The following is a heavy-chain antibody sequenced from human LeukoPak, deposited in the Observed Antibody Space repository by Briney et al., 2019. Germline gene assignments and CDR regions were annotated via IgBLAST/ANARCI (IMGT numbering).Heavy chain of an antibody. CDR1: GGTFSSYA. Sequence: SVKVSCKASGGTFSSYAINWVRQAPGQGLEWMGGIIPIFGTANYAQKFQGRVTMTRDTSTSAVYMELSSLRSEDTAVYYCARGGSLAVAPHQYYFDYWGQGTLVTVSS. CDR2: IIPIFGTA. D-gene: IGHD6-19*01. J-gene: IGHJ4*02. V-gene: IGHV1-69*05. CDR3: ARGGSLAVAPHQYYFDY.